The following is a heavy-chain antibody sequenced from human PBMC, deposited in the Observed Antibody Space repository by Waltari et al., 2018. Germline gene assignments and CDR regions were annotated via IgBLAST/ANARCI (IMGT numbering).Heavy chain of an antibody. Sequence: QLQLQESGPGLVKPSETLSLTCTVSGGSISRSSNYWGWIRQPPGTGLEWIGSIYYSGSTYYNPSLKSRVTISVDTSKNQFSLKLSSVTAADTAVYYCAREWGAWDGDYGGYAFDIWGQWTMVTVSS. J-gene: IGHJ3*02. CDR3: AREWGAWDGDYGGYAFDI. CDR1: GGSISRSSNY. D-gene: IGHD4-17*01. CDR2: IYYSGST. V-gene: IGHV4-39*07.